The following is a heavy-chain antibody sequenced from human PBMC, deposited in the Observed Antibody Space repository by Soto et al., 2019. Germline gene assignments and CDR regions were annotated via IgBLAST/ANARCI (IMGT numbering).Heavy chain of an antibody. J-gene: IGHJ4*02. Sequence: GGSLRLSCAASGFTFSSYGMHWVRQAPGKGLEWVAVISYDGSNKYYADSVKGRFTISRDNSKNTLYLQMNSLRAEDTAVYYCAKEKWELPPVPFDYWGQGTLVTVSS. CDR1: GFTFSSYG. D-gene: IGHD1-26*01. V-gene: IGHV3-30*18. CDR2: ISYDGSNK. CDR3: AKEKWELPPVPFDY.